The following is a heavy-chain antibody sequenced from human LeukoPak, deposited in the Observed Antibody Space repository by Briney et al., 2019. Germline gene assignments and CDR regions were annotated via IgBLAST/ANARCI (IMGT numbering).Heavy chain of an antibody. D-gene: IGHD2-15*01. V-gene: IGHV1-46*01. Sequence: ASVKVSCKASGYTFTGYYMHWVRQAPGQGLEWMGIINPSGGSTSYAQKFQGRVTMTRDMSTSTVYIELSSLRSEDTAVYYCAIHKVVYCSGGSCSFDYWGQGTLVTVSS. CDR3: AIHKVVYCSGGSCSFDY. J-gene: IGHJ4*02. CDR2: INPSGGST. CDR1: GYTFTGYY.